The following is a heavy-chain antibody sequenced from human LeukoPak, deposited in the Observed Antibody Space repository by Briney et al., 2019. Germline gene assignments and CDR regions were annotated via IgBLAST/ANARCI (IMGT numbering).Heavy chain of an antibody. CDR1: GFTFSNAW. Sequence: GSLRLSCAVSGFTFSNAWMSWVRQAPGKGLEWIGSIYYSGSTYYNPSLKSRVTISVDTSKNQFSLKLSSVTAADTAVYYCARLRRRAIAAAGIFDYWGQGTLVTVSS. V-gene: IGHV4-39*01. CDR2: IYYSGST. J-gene: IGHJ4*02. D-gene: IGHD6-13*01. CDR3: ARLRRRAIAAAGIFDY.